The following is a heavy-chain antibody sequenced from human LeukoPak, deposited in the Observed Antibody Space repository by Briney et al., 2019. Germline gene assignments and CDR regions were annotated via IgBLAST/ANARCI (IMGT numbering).Heavy chain of an antibody. D-gene: IGHD4-17*01. CDR3: ARDLSSVTTLGFDY. CDR2: ISSSSSTI. V-gene: IGHV3-48*01. Sequence: GGSLRLSCAASGFTFSSYSMNWVRQAPGKGLEWVSYISSSSSTIYYADSVKGRFTISRDNAKNSLYLQMNSLRAEDTAVYYCARDLSSVTTLGFDYWGRGTLVTVSS. CDR1: GFTFSSYS. J-gene: IGHJ4*02.